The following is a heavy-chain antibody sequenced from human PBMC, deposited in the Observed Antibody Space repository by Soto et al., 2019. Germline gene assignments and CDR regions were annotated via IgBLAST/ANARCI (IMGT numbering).Heavy chain of an antibody. V-gene: IGHV4-4*02. CDR3: ARSTVTTYFDY. CDR2: IYHSGST. CDR1: SGSISSSNW. J-gene: IGHJ4*02. D-gene: IGHD4-17*01. Sequence: QVQLQEAGPGLVKPSGTLSLTCTVSSGSISSSNWWSWVRQPPGKGLEWIGEIYHSGSTNYNPSLKSRVTLSVDKSKNQFSLKLSSVTAADTAVYYCARSTVTTYFDYWGQGTLVTVSS.